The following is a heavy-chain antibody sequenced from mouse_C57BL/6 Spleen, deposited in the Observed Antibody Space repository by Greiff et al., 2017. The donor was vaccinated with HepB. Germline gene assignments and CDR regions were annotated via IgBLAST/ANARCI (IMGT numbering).Heavy chain of an antibody. CDR3: AKEDYGSSYAMDY. Sequence: VQLQQSGAELVKPGASVKLSCKASGYTFTSYWMHWVKQRPGQGLEWIGMIHPNSGSTNYNEKFKSKTTLTVDKSSSTAYMQLRSLTSEDSAVCYCAKEDYGSSYAMDYWGQGTTVTVSS. CDR2: IHPNSGST. CDR1: GYTFTSYW. J-gene: IGHJ4*01. V-gene: IGHV1-64*01. D-gene: IGHD1-1*01.